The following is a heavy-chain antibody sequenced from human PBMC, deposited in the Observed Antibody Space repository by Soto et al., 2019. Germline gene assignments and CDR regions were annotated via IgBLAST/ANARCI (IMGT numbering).Heavy chain of an antibody. CDR2: ISSSSSTI. V-gene: IGHV3-48*04. CDR3: AREVYYDILTGYYYYYGMDV. Sequence: GGSLRLSCAASGFTFSSYSMNWVRQAPGKGLEWVSYISSSSSTIYYADSVKGRFTISRDNAKNSLYLQMNSLRAEDTAVYYCAREVYYDILTGYYYYYGMDVWGQGTTVTVSS. D-gene: IGHD3-9*01. J-gene: IGHJ6*02. CDR1: GFTFSSYS.